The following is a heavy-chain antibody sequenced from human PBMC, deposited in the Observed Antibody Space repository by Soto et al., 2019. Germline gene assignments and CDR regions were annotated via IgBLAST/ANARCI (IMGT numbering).Heavy chain of an antibody. V-gene: IGHV3-48*02. J-gene: IGHJ2*01. CDR3: LFFQAEEGLRDYRSVSAFLLNRSSDL. D-gene: IGHD3-9*01. Sequence: KGLEWVSYISSSSSTIYYAGSVKGRFTISRDNAKNSLYLQMNSLRDEDTAVYYFLFFQAEEGLRDYRSVSAFLLNRSSDL. CDR2: ISSSSSTI.